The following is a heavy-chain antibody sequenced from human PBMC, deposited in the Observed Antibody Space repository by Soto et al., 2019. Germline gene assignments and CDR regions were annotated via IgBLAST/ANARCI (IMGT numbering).Heavy chain of an antibody. CDR1: GFIVSSNY. Sequence: EVRLMESGGGLVQPGGSLRLSCAASGFIVSSNYMIWVRQAPGKGLEWVSLLYSGGATHYAASVKGRFTISSHSSQNTLFLQMNSLRTEDTATYYCVRGRYGSEIHWGQGTKVTVSS. V-gene: IGHV3-53*04. CDR3: VRGRYGSEIH. CDR2: LYSGGAT. J-gene: IGHJ4*02. D-gene: IGHD3-10*01.